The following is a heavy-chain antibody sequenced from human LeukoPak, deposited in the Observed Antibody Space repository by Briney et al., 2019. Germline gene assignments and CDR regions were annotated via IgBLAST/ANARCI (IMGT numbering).Heavy chain of an antibody. CDR3: ARARRYSSSWSRTYYFDY. CDR1: GGSISSGGYY. J-gene: IGHJ4*02. CDR2: IYHSGST. D-gene: IGHD6-13*01. V-gene: IGHV4-30-2*01. Sequence: SETLSLTCTVSGGSISSGGYYWSWIRQPPGKGLEWIGYIYHSGSTYYNPSLKSRVTISVDRSKNQFSLKLSSVTAADTAVYYCARARRYSSSWSRTYYFDYWGQGTLVTVSS.